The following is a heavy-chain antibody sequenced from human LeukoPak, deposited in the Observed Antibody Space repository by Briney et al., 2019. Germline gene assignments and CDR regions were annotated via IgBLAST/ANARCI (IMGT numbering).Heavy chain of an antibody. CDR3: AKDRDIAVAGDTAD. CDR1: GFIFSTYT. CDR2: IRGSGGSS. D-gene: IGHD6-19*01. Sequence: PGGSLRLSCAASGFIFSTYTMNWVRQAPGKGLEWVSAIRGSGGSSYYADSVKGRFTISRDNSKDTLYLQMNSLRAEDTAVYYCAKDRDIAVAGDTADWGQGTLVTVSS. V-gene: IGHV3-23*01. J-gene: IGHJ4*02.